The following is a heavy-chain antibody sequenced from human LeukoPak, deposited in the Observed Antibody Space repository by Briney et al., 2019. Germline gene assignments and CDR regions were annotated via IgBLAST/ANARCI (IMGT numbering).Heavy chain of an antibody. J-gene: IGHJ4*02. CDR1: GGSISSSSYY. CDR2: IYYNGST. CDR3: AGTIFGVVRY. D-gene: IGHD3-3*01. Sequence: SETLSLTCTVSGGSISSSSYYWGWIRQPPGKGLEWVGRIYYNGSTCYNPPLKSRVNIYVDTSKNQFSLKLSSVTAADTAVYYCAGTIFGVVRYWGQGTLVTVSS. V-gene: IGHV4-39*01.